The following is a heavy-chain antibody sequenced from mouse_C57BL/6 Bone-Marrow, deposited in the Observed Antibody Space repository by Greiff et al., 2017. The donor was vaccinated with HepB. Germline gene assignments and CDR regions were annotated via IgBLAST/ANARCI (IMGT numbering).Heavy chain of an antibody. D-gene: IGHD4-1*01. CDR3: AGHGGNWAPFAC. Sequence: EVMLVESGGGLVQPGGSLKLSCAASGFTFSDYYMYWVRQTPEKRLEWVAYISNGGGSTYYPDTVKGRFTVSRDNAKNTLYLQMSRLKSDAAAMYCCAGHGGNWAPFACWGQGALVTVSA. CDR2: ISNGGGST. V-gene: IGHV5-12*01. CDR1: GFTFSDYY. J-gene: IGHJ3*01.